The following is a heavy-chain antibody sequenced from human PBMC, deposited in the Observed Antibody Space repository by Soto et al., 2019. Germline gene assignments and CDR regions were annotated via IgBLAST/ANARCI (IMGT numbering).Heavy chain of an antibody. CDR1: GGSISSYY. CDR2: ISYSGST. CDR3: ARVQSGITVYMDV. V-gene: IGHV4-59*01. J-gene: IGHJ6*03. Sequence: PSETLSLTCTVSGGSISSYYWSWFRQPPGKGLEWIGYISYSGSTNYNPSLKSRVTISVDTSKNQFSLKLSSVTAADTAVYYCARVQSGITVYMDVWGTGATVTVSS. D-gene: IGHD1-20*01.